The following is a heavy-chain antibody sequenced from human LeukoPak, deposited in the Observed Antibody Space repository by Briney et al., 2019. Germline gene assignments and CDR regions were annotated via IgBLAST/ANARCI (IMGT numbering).Heavy chain of an antibody. V-gene: IGHV1-2*04. CDR2: INPNSGGT. CDR3: ARGNILTAYYNDY. D-gene: IGHD3-9*01. CDR1: GYTFTGYY. J-gene: IGHJ4*02. Sequence: ASVKVSCKASGYTFTGYYMHWVRQAPGQGLEWMGWINPNSGGTNYAQKFQGWVTMTRDTSISTAYMELSRLRSDDTAVYYCARGNILTAYYNDYWGPGTLVTVSS.